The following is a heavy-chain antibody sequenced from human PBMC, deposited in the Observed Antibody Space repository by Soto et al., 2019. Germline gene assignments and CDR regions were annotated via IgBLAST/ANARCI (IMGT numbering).Heavy chain of an antibody. D-gene: IGHD6-19*01. Sequence: GGSLRLSCAASGFMFSAYAMLWVRQAPGKGLEWVAAISYDGTNKYYADSIKGRFTISRDNSANTLFLQVNSLRREETAMYYCARDPSPYTSGWYGIDFWGHGTLVTVS. CDR2: ISYDGTNK. J-gene: IGHJ4*01. V-gene: IGHV3-30*04. CDR3: ARDPSPYTSGWYGIDF. CDR1: GFMFSAYA.